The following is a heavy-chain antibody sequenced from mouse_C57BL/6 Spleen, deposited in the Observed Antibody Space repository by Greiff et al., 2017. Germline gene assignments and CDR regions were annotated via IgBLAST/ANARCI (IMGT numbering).Heavy chain of an antibody. CDR3: AREGDYYGSSYGWFAY. J-gene: IGHJ3*01. Sequence: QVQLQQPGTELVKPGASVKLSCKASGYTFTSYWMHWVKQRPGQGLEWIGNINPSNGGTNYNEKFKSKATLTVDKSSSTAYMQLSSLTSEDSAVYYCAREGDYYGSSYGWFAYWGQGTLVTVSA. V-gene: IGHV1-53*01. CDR2: INPSNGGT. CDR1: GYTFTSYW. D-gene: IGHD1-1*01.